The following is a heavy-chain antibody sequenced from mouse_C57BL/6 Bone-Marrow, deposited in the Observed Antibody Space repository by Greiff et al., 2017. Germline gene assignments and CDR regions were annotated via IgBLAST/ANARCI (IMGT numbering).Heavy chain of an antibody. CDR1: GYTFTSYG. V-gene: IGHV1-81*01. D-gene: IGHD2-5*01. Sequence: QVQLQQSGAELARPGASVKLSCKASGYTFTSYGISWVKQRTGQGLEWIGEIYPRSGNTYYNEKFKGKATLTADKSSSTAYMELRSLTSEDSAVYFCARGEDYYSNYEYFDVWGTGTTVTVSS. CDR2: IYPRSGNT. CDR3: ARGEDYYSNYEYFDV. J-gene: IGHJ1*03.